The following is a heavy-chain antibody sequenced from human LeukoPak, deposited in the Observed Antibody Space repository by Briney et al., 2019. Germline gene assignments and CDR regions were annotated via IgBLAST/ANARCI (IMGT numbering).Heavy chain of an antibody. CDR2: INPNSGGT. Sequence: AGVQVSCKASGSTFTGYYMHWVPQAPGQGLDWMGRINPNSGGTNYAPKVQGRVTMTRDTSISTAYMELSRLRSDDTAVYYCARAKVDTAMVWPDWYPIDYWGQGTLVTVSS. CDR3: ARAKVDTAMVWPDWYPIDY. V-gene: IGHV1-2*06. CDR1: GSTFTGYY. J-gene: IGHJ4*02. D-gene: IGHD5-18*01.